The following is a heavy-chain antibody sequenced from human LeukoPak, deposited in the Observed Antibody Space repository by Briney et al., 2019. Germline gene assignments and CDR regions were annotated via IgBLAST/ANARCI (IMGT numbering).Heavy chain of an antibody. V-gene: IGHV4-34*01. CDR2: INHSGST. CDR3: ARGQTDWDILTGYYVDY. D-gene: IGHD3-9*01. Sequence: SETLSLPCAVYGGSFSGYYWSWIRQPPGKGLEWIGEINHSGSTNYNPSLESRVTISVDTSKNQFSLKLSSVTAADTAVYYCARGQTDWDILTGYYVDYWGQGTLVTVSS. J-gene: IGHJ4*02. CDR1: GGSFSGYY.